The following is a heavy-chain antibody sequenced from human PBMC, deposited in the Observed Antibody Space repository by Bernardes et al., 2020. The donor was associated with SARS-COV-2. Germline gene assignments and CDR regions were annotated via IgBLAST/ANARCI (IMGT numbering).Heavy chain of an antibody. CDR1: GFTVSSNY. D-gene: IGHD4-4*01. J-gene: IGHJ2*01. V-gene: IGHV3-53*01. CDR2: IYSGGST. CDR3: ARQDYSNYGTYWYFDL. Sequence: GGSLRLSCAASGFTVSSNYMSWVRQAPGKGLEWVSVIYSGGSTYYADSVKGRFTISRDNSKNTLYLQMNSLRAEDTAVYYCARQDYSNYGTYWYFDLWGRGTLVTVSS.